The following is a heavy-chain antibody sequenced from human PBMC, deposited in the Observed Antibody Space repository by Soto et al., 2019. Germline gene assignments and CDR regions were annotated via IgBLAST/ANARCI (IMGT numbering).Heavy chain of an antibody. CDR2: IYHSGST. CDR1: GGSISSGGYS. D-gene: IGHD2-8*01. V-gene: IGHV4-30-2*01. J-gene: IGHJ4*02. CDR3: ARNGDCTRPGCIVGSFDY. Sequence: PSETLSLTCAVSGGSISSGGYSWSWIRQPPGKGLEWIGYIYHSGSTYYNPSLKSRVTISVDRSKNHFSLKLSSVTAADTAMYYFARNGDCTRPGCIVGSFDYWGQGTLVTVSS.